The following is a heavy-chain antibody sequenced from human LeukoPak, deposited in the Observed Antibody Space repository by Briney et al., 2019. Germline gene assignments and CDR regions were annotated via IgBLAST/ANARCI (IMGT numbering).Heavy chain of an antibody. V-gene: IGHV3-33*01. J-gene: IGHJ4*02. Sequence: GGSLRLSCAASGFTFSRWGMHWVRQAPGKGLEWVAVIHSDESNIHYIDSVKGRFTISRDNSQNTLYLQMNSLRAEDTGVYYCARAPLGVLRFLEWLITIDYWGQGTLVTVSS. D-gene: IGHD3-3*01. CDR2: IHSDESNI. CDR3: ARAPLGVLRFLEWLITIDY. CDR1: GFTFSRWG.